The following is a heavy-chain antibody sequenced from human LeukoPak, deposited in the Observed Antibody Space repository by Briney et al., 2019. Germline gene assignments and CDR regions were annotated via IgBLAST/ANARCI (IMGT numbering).Heavy chain of an antibody. CDR3: ATLGYCSGGSCP. D-gene: IGHD2-15*01. Sequence: GGSLRLSCAASGFTFSSYSMNWVRQAPGKGLEWVSSISCSSSYIYYADSVKGRFTISRDNAKNSLYLQMNSLRAEDTAVYYCATLGYCSGGSCPGGQGTLVTVSS. CDR1: GFTFSSYS. J-gene: IGHJ5*02. CDR2: ISCSSSYI. V-gene: IGHV3-21*01.